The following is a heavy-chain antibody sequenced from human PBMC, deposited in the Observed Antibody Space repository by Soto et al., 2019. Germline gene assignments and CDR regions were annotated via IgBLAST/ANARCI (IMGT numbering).Heavy chain of an antibody. CDR3: ARVVAVAGRGNWFDP. D-gene: IGHD6-19*01. V-gene: IGHV4-30-2*01. CDR1: GGSISSGGYS. CDR2: IYHSGST. J-gene: IGHJ5*02. Sequence: QLQLQESGSGLVKPSQTLSLTCAVSGGSISSGGYSWSWIRQPPGKGLEWIGYIYHSGSTYYNPSLKRRVTISVDRSKNQFSLKLSSVTAADTAVYYCARVVAVAGRGNWFDPWGQGTLVTVSS.